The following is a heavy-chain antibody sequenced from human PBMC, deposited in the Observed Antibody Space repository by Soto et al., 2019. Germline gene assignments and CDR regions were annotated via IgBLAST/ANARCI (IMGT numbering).Heavy chain of an antibody. CDR2: LHSGGDT. Sequence: EVQLVESGGGLVQPGGSLRLSCAASGIPVSSNYMTWVRQAPGKGLEWVSVLHSGGDTYYANSVKGPFTISRHDSTNTLFLQMNSLTAEDTAVYYCARDGPYYYASRMDVWGQGTTVTVSS. D-gene: IGHD3-10*01. CDR1: GIPVSSNY. J-gene: IGHJ6*02. CDR3: ARDGPYYYASRMDV. V-gene: IGHV3-53*04.